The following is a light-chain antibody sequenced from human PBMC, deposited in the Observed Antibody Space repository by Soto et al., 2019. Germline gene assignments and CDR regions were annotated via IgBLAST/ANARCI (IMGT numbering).Light chain of an antibody. CDR1: QRIGGW. CDR2: DAS. CDR3: QQYKIYVFA. V-gene: IGKV1-5*01. Sequence: DIQMTQSPSTLSASVGDRVTITCRASQRIGGWLAWYQQKPGEAPKLLIYDASSLESGVPSRFSGSESGTEFTLTISSLQPDHLATYYCQQYKIYVFAFVQVTKLESK. J-gene: IGKJ2*01.